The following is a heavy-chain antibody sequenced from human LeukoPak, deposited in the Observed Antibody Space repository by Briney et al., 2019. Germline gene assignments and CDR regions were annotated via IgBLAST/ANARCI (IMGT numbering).Heavy chain of an antibody. Sequence: SETLSLTCAVYGGSFSGYYWSWIRQPPGKGLEWIGEINHSGSTNYNPSLKSRVTISVDTSKNQFSLKLSSVTAADTAVYYCARDGRIQLWFEYYFDYWGQGTLVTVSS. V-gene: IGHV4-34*01. D-gene: IGHD5-18*01. CDR3: ARDGRIQLWFEYYFDY. CDR2: INHSGST. CDR1: GGSFSGYY. J-gene: IGHJ4*02.